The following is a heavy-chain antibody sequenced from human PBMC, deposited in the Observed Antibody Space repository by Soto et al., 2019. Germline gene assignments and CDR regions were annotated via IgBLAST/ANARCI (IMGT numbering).Heavy chain of an antibody. CDR2: IIPIFGTA. D-gene: IGHD1-26*01. CDR3: ARDGGRNSGGIDY. J-gene: IGHJ4*02. Sequence: QVQLVQSGAEVKKPGSSVKVSCKASGGTFSSYSINCVRQAPGQGLEWMGEIIPIFGTANYAQKFQGRVTITADESTSTAYMELSSLRSEDTAVYYCARDGGRNSGGIDYWGQGTLVTVSS. CDR1: GGTFSSYS. V-gene: IGHV1-69*01.